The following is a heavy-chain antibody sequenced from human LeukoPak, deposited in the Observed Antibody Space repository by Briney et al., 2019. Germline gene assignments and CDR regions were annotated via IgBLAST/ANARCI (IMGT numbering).Heavy chain of an antibody. Sequence: GGSLRLSCEASEFTFRDYGMHWVRQAPDKGLEWVAVISHYDGNYKDYVDSVRGRFTISRDNSKNTLYLQMNSLRAEDTAVYYCARDDRGLGSGPPHDYWGQGTLVTVSS. CDR2: ISHYDGNYK. D-gene: IGHD3-10*01. CDR1: EFTFRDYG. V-gene: IGHV3-30*03. CDR3: ARDDRGLGSGPPHDY. J-gene: IGHJ4*02.